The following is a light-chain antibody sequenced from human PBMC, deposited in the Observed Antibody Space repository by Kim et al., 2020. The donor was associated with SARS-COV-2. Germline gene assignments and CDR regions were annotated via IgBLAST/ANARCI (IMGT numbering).Light chain of an antibody. CDR1: QSLSNK. CDR2: GAS. V-gene: IGKV3-15*01. J-gene: IGKJ1*01. CDR3: QQYYDLWT. Sequence: IVVTQSPATLSVSPGERATLSCRASQSLSNKLAWYQQKPGQAPRLLIYGASTRATGIPARFSGSGSGTDFTLTISSLQSEDFAIYYCQQYYDLWTFGQGTKVDIK.